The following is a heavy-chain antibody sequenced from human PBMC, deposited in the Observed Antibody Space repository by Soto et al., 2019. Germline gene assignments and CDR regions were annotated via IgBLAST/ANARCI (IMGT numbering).Heavy chain of an antibody. D-gene: IGHD4-17*01. CDR3: AKDPNGDYIGAFDF. CDR1: GFIFSNYA. V-gene: IGHV3-23*01. J-gene: IGHJ3*01. Sequence: EVQVLESGGGLVQPGGSLRLSCAASGFIFSNYAMMWVRQAPGKGLEWVSAMNADGGYARYADSVRGRLTISRDNSKSTLYLQMNSLRAEDTAVYYCAKDPNGDYIGAFDFWGQGILVTVSS. CDR2: MNADGGYA.